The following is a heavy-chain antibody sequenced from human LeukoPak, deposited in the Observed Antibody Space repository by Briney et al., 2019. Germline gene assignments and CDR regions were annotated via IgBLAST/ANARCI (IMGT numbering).Heavy chain of an antibody. CDR3: ARIVVVPADRENYYYGMDV. J-gene: IGHJ6*02. V-gene: IGHV4-59*08. CDR2: IYYSGST. Sequence: SETLSLTCTVSGGSISSYYWSWIRQPPGKGLEWIGYIYYSGSTNYNPSLKSRVTISVDTSKNQFSLKLSSVTAADTAVYYCARIVVVPADRENYYYGMDVWGQGTTVTVSS. CDR1: GGSISSYY. D-gene: IGHD2-2*01.